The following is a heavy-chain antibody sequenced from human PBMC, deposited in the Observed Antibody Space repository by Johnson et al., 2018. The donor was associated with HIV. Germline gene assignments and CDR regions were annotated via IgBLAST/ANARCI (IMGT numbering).Heavy chain of an antibody. CDR3: AKEASGWYHAGDAFDI. V-gene: IGHV3-30*04. D-gene: IGHD6-19*01. CDR2: ISYDGSNK. Sequence: QVQLVESGGGVVQPGRSLRLSCAASGFTFSSYAMHWVRQAPGKGLEWVAVISYDGSNKYYADSVKGRFTISRDNSNNTLYLQMNSLRAEDTAVYYCAKEASGWYHAGDAFDIWGQGTMVTVSS. CDR1: GFTFSSYA. J-gene: IGHJ3*02.